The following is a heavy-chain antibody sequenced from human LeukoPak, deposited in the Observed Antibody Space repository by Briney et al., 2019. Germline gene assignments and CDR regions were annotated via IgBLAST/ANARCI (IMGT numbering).Heavy chain of an antibody. J-gene: IGHJ5*02. CDR2: INHSGST. D-gene: IGHD1-7*01. CDR1: GGSFSGYY. CDR3: AIGLRITGTTKNWFDP. Sequence: SETLSLTCAVYGGSFSGYYWSWIRQPPGKGLEWIGEINHSGSTNYNPSLKSRVTISVDTSKNQFSLKLSSVTAADTAVYYCAIGLRITGTTKNWFDPWGQGTLVTVSS. V-gene: IGHV4-34*01.